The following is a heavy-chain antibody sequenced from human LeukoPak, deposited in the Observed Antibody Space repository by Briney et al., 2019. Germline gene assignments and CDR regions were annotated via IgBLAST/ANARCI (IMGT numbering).Heavy chain of an antibody. D-gene: IGHD6-13*01. CDR2: INTNTGNP. J-gene: IGHJ5*02. V-gene: IGHV7-4-1*02. Sequence: ASVKVSCKASGGTFSSYAISWVRQAPGQGLGGRGWINTNTGNPTYAQGFTGRFVFSLDPSVSTAYLQISSLKAEATAVYYCARELAAAHRRNWFDPWGQGTLVTVSS. CDR1: GGTFSSYA. CDR3: ARELAAAHRRNWFDP.